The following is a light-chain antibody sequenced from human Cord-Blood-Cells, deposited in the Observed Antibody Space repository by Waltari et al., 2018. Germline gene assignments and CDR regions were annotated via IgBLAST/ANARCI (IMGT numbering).Light chain of an antibody. CDR3: MQALQTPRFT. J-gene: IGKJ3*01. CDR1: QSLLHSNGYNY. CDR2: LCS. Sequence: DIVMTQSPLSLPVTPGEPASISCRSSQSLLHSNGYNYLDWYLQKPGQSPQLLIYLCSNRASGVPDRFSGSGSGTDFTLKISRVEAEDVGVYYCMQALQTPRFTFGPGTKVDIK. V-gene: IGKV2-28*01.